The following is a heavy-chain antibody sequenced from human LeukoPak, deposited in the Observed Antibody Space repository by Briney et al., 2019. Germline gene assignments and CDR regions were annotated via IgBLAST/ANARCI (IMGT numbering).Heavy chain of an antibody. CDR1: GVTFSSSA. D-gene: IGHD4-11*01. J-gene: IGHJ4*02. CDR3: AKDSIYVYSNLRSSYFDY. CDR2: ISASGGST. Sequence: PGGSLRLSCAASGVTFSSSAMSWVRQVPGKGLEWVSGISASGGSTSYADSVKGRVTISRDNSKNTLYLQKNSLRAEDTAVYYCAKDSIYVYSNLRSSYFDYWGQGTLVTVSS. V-gene: IGHV3-23*01.